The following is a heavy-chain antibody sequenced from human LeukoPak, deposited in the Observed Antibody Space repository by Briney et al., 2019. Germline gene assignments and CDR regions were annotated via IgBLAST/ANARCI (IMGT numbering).Heavy chain of an antibody. Sequence: PGGSLRLSCAASRFSFSKYGMHWVRQAPGKGLEWVAFIRYDGTNKYYVDSVKGRFPISRDNSKNTLYLQMNSLRAEDTAVYYCAKDLYGDYGRGIDYWGQGTLVTVSS. D-gene: IGHD4-17*01. J-gene: IGHJ4*02. CDR2: IRYDGTNK. CDR1: RFSFSKYG. V-gene: IGHV3-30*02. CDR3: AKDLYGDYGRGIDY.